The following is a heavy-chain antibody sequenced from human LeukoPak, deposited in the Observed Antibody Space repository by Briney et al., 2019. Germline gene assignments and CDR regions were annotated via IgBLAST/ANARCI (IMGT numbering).Heavy chain of an antibody. CDR3: AKVIRYDLDAFDI. CDR2: VSTSGST. Sequence: SETLSLTCTVSGGSISSGSYYWSWIRQPAGKGLEWIGRVSTSGSTNYNPSLKSRVTISLDTSKNQFSLKLSSVTAADTAVYYCAKVIRYDLDAFDIWGQGTLVTVSS. J-gene: IGHJ3*02. V-gene: IGHV4-61*02. CDR1: GGSISSGSYY. D-gene: IGHD3/OR15-3a*01.